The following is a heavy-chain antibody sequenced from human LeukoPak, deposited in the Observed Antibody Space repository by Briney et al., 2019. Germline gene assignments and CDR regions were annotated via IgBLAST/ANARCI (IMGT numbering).Heavy chain of an antibody. D-gene: IGHD6-6*01. CDR2: IYSSGST. J-gene: IGHJ4*02. V-gene: IGHV4-4*07. CDR3: AREYSSTSGRHFDY. Sequence: PSETLSLTCTVSGGSFSSYYWTWIRQPAGKGLEWIGRIYSSGSTNYNTSLRSRVTISVDKSKNQFSLNLTSVTAADTGVYHCAREYSSTSGRHFDYWGQGILVTVPS. CDR1: GGSFSSYY.